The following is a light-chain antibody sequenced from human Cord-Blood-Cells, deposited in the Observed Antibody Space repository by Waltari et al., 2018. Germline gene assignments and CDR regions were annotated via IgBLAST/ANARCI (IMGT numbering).Light chain of an antibody. Sequence: SYELTQPAAESVSPGQAARITCSIHQHGDRYACWDQQNPGQSPVLGIYQNSKRPTGVPERIAGYHAGNSATRLIGGAQAMDEADDCGQAWERRSYVFEIGSKVAV. V-gene: IGLV3-1*01. J-gene: IGLJ1*01. CDR1: QHGDRY. CDR3: QAWERRSYV. CDR2: QNS.